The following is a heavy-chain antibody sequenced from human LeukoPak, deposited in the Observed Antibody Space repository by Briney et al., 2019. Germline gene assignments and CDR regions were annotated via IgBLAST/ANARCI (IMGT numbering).Heavy chain of an antibody. CDR3: ATLSGGYCSSLSCHGVPKHSWHYGLDV. CDR2: VWYDGSNK. CDR1: GFTFNTHG. V-gene: IGHV3-33*01. J-gene: IGHJ6*02. Sequence: ARSLRLSCAASGFTFNTHGMHWVRQAPGKGLEWVAVVWYDGSNKYYADSVKGRFTISRDNSKNTLYLQMNSLRAEDTAVYFCATLSGGYCSSLSCHGVPKHSWHYGLDVWGQGTTVTVSS. D-gene: IGHD2-2*01.